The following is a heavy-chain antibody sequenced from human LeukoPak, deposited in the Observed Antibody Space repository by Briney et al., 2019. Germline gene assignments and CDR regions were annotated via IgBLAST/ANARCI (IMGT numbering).Heavy chain of an antibody. CDR1: GFTFSNYW. Sequence: GGSLRLSCAAAGFTFSNYWMSWFRQAPGKGLEWVANIKYDGREKQYVDSVKGRFTISRDNAKNSMFLQMNSLRAEDTAVYYCARYLNSGPEDFWGQGTLVTVSS. V-gene: IGHV3-7*01. CDR3: ARYLNSGPEDF. D-gene: IGHD1-26*01. CDR2: IKYDGREK. J-gene: IGHJ4*02.